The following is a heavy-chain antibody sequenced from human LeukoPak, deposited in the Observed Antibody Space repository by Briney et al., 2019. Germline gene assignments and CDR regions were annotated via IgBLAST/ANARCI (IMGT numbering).Heavy chain of an antibody. J-gene: IGHJ4*02. D-gene: IGHD3-10*01. CDR3: ARVTTVRGVPPPYYFDY. CDR2: IIPILGIA. CDR1: VGTFSSYA. V-gene: IGHV1-69*10. Sequence: SVKVSCKASVGTFSSYAISWVRQAPGQGLDWMGWIIPILGIANYAQKFQGRVTITADKSTRTAYMELSSLRSEDTAVYHCARVTTVRGVPPPYYFDYWGPGNLVTVSS.